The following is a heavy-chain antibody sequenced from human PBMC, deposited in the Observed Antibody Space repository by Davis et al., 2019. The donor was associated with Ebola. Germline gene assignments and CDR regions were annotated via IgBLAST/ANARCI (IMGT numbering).Heavy chain of an antibody. J-gene: IGHJ2*01. CDR2: INHSGST. V-gene: IGHV4-34*01. D-gene: IGHD2-2*01. CDR3: ARGGCSSASCYQWAFDL. CDR1: GFTFSSYS. Sequence: GSLRLSCAASGFTFSSYSMNWIRQPPGKGLEWIGDINHSGSTNYNPSLKSRLTISVDTSKNQFSLRLNSLTAADTAVYYCARGGCSSASCYQWAFDLWGRGTLVTVSS.